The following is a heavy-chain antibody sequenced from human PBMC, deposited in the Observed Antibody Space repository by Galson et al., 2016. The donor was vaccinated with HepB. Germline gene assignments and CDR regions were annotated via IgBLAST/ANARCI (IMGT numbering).Heavy chain of an antibody. Sequence: SLRLSCAASGFTFSTYIMHWVRQAPGKGLEWVALIAYDGSNKYYAASVKGRFTISRDNSKSALYLQMNSLRGEDRAVYYCAGDLPGGHSAVVLDYWGQGTLGTVTS. CDR2: IAYDGSNK. D-gene: IGHD4-23*01. V-gene: IGHV3-30-3*01. CDR1: GFTFSTYI. CDR3: AGDLPGGHSAVVLDY. J-gene: IGHJ4*02.